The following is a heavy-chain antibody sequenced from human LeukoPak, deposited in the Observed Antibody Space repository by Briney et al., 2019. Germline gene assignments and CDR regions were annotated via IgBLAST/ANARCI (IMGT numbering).Heavy chain of an antibody. CDR3: AKDLFPHIVVVTAIGPDY. Sequence: GGSLRLSCAASGFTFSDHYMSWIRQAPGKGLEWVSYISSSSSYTNYADPVKGRFTISRDNSKNTLYLQMNSLRAEDTAVYYCAKDLFPHIVVVTAIGPDYWGQGTLVTVSS. J-gene: IGHJ4*02. CDR1: GFTFSDHY. CDR2: ISSSSSYT. D-gene: IGHD2-21*02. V-gene: IGHV3-11*06.